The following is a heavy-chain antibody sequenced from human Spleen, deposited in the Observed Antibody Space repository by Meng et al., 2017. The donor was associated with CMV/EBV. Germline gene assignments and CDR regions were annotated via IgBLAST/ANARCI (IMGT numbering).Heavy chain of an antibody. CDR3: VKVLGDYVYYFYYGMDV. CDR1: GFTFNYYA. Sequence: GESLKISCAASGFTFNYYAMNWVRQAAGKGLEWVSGISGSGAGTHYADSVKGRFTISRDNSKNTVYLQMISLRAEDTAVYYCVKVLGDYVYYFYYGMDVWGPGTTVTVSS. J-gene: IGHJ6*02. CDR2: ISGSGAGT. D-gene: IGHD4-17*01. V-gene: IGHV3-23*01.